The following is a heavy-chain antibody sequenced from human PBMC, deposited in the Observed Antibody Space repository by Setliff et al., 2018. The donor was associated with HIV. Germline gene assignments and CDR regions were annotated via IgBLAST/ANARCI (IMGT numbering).Heavy chain of an antibody. CDR1: GFDISVYD. V-gene: IGHV3-21*06. J-gene: IGHJ4*02. CDR3: ARDLTTTTPFDL. D-gene: IGHD2-15*01. CDR2: ISHSGNSM. Sequence: GGSLRLSCAASGFDISVYDLNWVRQAPGKGLEWLSSISHSGNSMYYANSLKGRFTISRDNAESSLFLQMNSLTVEDTAVYYCARDLTTTTPFDLWGPGTLVTVSS.